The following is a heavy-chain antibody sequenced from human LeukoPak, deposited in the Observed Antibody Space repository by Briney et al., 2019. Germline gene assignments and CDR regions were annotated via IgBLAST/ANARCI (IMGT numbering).Heavy chain of an antibody. CDR1: GLTFSSYA. V-gene: IGHV3-23*01. D-gene: IGHD4-17*01. J-gene: IGHJ3*02. CDR2: ISGSGGNT. CDR3: ANPRGNYGAYTFDI. Sequence: GGSLRLSCAASGLTFSSYAMNWVRQAPGKGLEWVSAISGSGGNTYYADSVKGRFTISRDNSKNTLYLQMNSLRAEDTAVYYCANPRGNYGAYTFDIWGQGTMVTVSS.